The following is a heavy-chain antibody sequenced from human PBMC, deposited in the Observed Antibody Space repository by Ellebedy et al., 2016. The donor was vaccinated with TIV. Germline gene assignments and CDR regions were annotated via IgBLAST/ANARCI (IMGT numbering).Heavy chain of an antibody. Sequence: ASVKVSCKASGYTFSSYGISWVRQAPGQGLEWMGWISPYNGNTNYAQKVQGRVSMTTDTSTTTAYMELRSLRSDDTAVYYCASGFDNSGCLDYWGQGTSVTVSS. CDR1: GYTFSSYG. J-gene: IGHJ4*02. CDR2: ISPYNGNT. CDR3: ASGFDNSGCLDY. V-gene: IGHV1-18*01. D-gene: IGHD3-22*01.